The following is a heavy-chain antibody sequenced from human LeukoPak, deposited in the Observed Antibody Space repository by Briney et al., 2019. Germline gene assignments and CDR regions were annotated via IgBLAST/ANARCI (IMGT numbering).Heavy chain of an antibody. V-gene: IGHV3-7*01. CDR3: ARETSYYYMDV. Sequence: GGSLRLSCAASGFTFSSYWMSWVRQAPGKGLEWVANINEDGSEKYHVDSVKGRFTISRDNAKNSLFLQMNSLRAEDTAVYYCARETSYYYMDVWGKGTTVTVSS. CDR1: GFTFSSYW. J-gene: IGHJ6*03. CDR2: INEDGSEK.